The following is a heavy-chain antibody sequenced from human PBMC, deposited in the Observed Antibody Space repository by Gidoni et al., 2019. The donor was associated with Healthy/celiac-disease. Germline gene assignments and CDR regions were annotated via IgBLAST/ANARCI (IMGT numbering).Heavy chain of an antibody. CDR2: INAGNGNT. CDR3: ARVWLRLPHWYFDL. J-gene: IGHJ2*01. V-gene: IGHV1-3*01. Sequence: QVQLVQSGAEVKKPGASVQVSCKASGYTFTSYAMHWVRQAPGQRLEWMGWINAGNGNTKYSQKFQGRVTITRDTSASTAYMELSSLRSEDTAVYYCARVWLRLPHWYFDLWGRGTLVTVSS. D-gene: IGHD5-12*01. CDR1: GYTFTSYA.